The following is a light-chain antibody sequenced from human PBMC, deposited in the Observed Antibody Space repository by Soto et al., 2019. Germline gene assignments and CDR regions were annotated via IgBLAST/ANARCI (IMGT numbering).Light chain of an antibody. CDR3: QQSYSTPST. V-gene: IGKV1-39*01. CDR2: AAS. J-gene: IGKJ1*01. CDR1: QSISSY. Sequence: DIQMTQSPSSLSASVGDRVTITCRASQSISSYLNWYQQKPGKAPKLLIYAASSLHIGVPSRFSDSGSGTDSTLTTTSLHPEDLATYYSQQSYSTPSTFSQGTIVEIK.